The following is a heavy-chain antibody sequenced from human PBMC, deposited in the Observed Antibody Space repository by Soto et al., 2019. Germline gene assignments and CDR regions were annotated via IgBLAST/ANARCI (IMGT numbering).Heavy chain of an antibody. Sequence: PGESLRISCKGSGYSFSSYWIGWVRQMPGKGLEWMGIIYPGDSDIRYSPSFQGQVTISADKSISTAYLQWSRLKASDTAMYYCATDTARTYYYSATDVWRQGTKVTVS. J-gene: IGHJ6*02. D-gene: IGHD5-18*01. CDR2: IYPGDSDI. V-gene: IGHV5-51*01. CDR1: GYSFSSYW. CDR3: ATDTARTYYYSATDV.